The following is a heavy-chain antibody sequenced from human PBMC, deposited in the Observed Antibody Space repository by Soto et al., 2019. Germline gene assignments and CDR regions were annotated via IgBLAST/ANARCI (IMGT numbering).Heavy chain of an antibody. D-gene: IGHD6-13*01. CDR2: ISLDGINK. CDR3: AKGREQQLVRIGMDV. V-gene: IGHV3-30*18. CDR1: GFTFSSYG. Sequence: QVQLVESGGGVVQPGRSLILSCAASGFTFSSYGTHWVRQAPGKGLEWVAVISLDGINKYYADSVKGRFTISRDNSKNTLYLQMDSLRAEDTAVYYCAKGREQQLVRIGMDVWGQGTTVTVCS. J-gene: IGHJ6*02.